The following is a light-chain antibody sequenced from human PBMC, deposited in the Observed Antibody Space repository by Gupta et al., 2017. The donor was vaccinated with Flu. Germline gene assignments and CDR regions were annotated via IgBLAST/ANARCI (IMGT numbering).Light chain of an antibody. CDR3: QHYVNSPLD. Sequence: LSLSPGERATLSCRARQSVSRSYLAWYQNKPGQAPRLLIYGASTRATGIPDRFSGSGSGTVFTLTIGRLEPEDFAVYYCQHYVNSPLDFGHGTKVEIK. J-gene: IGKJ3*01. V-gene: IGKV3-20*01. CDR1: QSVSRSY. CDR2: GAS.